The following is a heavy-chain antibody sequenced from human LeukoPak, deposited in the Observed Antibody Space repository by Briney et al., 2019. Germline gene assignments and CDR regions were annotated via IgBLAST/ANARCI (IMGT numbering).Heavy chain of an antibody. V-gene: IGHV3-30*18. CDR1: GFTFSSYG. D-gene: IGHD5-12*01. CDR3: AKDARDGFPFY. J-gene: IGHJ4*02. CDR2: ISYDGSNK. Sequence: PGGSLRLSCAASGFTFSSYGMHWVRQAPGKGLEWVAVISYDGSNKYYADSVKGRFTISRDNSKNTLYLQMNSLRAEDTAVYYCAKDARDGFPFYWGQGTLVTVSS.